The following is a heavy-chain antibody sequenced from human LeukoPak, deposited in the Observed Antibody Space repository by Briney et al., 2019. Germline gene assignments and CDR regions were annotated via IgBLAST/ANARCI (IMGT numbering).Heavy chain of an antibody. CDR1: GYTFTSYD. Sequence: ASVKVSCKASGYTFTSYDINWVRQATGQGLEWMGWMNPNSGNTGYAQKFQGRVTITRNTSISTAYMELSSLRSEDTAVYYYARGADGWQLHRKNWFDPWGQGTLVTVSS. V-gene: IGHV1-8*03. J-gene: IGHJ5*02. CDR2: MNPNSGNT. CDR3: ARGADGWQLHRKNWFDP. D-gene: IGHD6-6*01.